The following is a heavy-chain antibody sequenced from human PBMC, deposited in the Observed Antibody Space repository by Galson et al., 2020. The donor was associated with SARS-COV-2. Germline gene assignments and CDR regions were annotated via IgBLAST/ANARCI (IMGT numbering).Heavy chain of an antibody. D-gene: IGHD2-2*01. CDR1: GGSISSGGYY. J-gene: IGHJ4*02. Sequence: SETLSLTCTVSGGSISSGGYYWSWIRQHPGKGLEWIGYIYYSGSTYYNPSLKSRVTISVDTSKNQFSLKLSSVTAADTAVYYCARGGFVIGSFDYWGQGTLVTVSS. CDR3: ARGGFVIGSFDY. V-gene: IGHV4-31*03. CDR2: IYYSGST.